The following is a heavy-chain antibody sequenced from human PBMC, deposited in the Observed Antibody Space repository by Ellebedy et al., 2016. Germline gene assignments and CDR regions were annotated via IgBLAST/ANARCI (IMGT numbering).Heavy chain of an antibody. V-gene: IGHV1-3*01. CDR3: AREVLLDTFDY. D-gene: IGHD5-18*01. CDR2: INAGNGNT. CDR1: GYTFTSYA. Sequence: ASVKVSCKASGYTFTSYAMHWVRQAPGQGLEWMGWINAGNGNTKYSQKFQGRVTITRDTSASTAYMELSSLRSEDTAVYYCAREVLLDTFDYWGQGTLVTVSS. J-gene: IGHJ4*02.